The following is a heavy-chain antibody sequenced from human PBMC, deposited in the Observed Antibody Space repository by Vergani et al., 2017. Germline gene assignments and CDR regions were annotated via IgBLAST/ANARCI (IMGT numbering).Heavy chain of an antibody. CDR1: GGSISSYY. J-gene: IGHJ2*01. Sequence: QVQLPESGPGLVKPSETLSLTCTVSGGSISSYYWSWIRQPPGKGLEWIGYIYYSGSTNYNPSLKSRVTISVDTSKNQFSLKLSSVTAADTAVYYCARGPKQTTVPSRGGGGSPSFDFDLWGRGTLVTVSS. CDR3: ARGPKQTTVPSRGGGGSPSFDFDL. V-gene: IGHV4-59*01. CDR2: IYYSGST. D-gene: IGHD6-19*01.